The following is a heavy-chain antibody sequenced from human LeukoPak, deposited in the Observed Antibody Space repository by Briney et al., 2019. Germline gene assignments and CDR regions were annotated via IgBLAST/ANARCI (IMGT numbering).Heavy chain of an antibody. V-gene: IGHV4-39*01. Sequence: SETLSLTCTVSGGSISSSRYYWGWIRQPPGKGLEWIGSFYYSGSTYYNPSLKSRVTISVDTSKNQFSLKVSSVTAAYTAVYYCATPASGLREAPLDYWGQGTLVTVSS. J-gene: IGHJ4*02. CDR1: GGSISSSRYY. D-gene: IGHD3-16*01. CDR2: FYYSGST. CDR3: ATPASGLREAPLDY.